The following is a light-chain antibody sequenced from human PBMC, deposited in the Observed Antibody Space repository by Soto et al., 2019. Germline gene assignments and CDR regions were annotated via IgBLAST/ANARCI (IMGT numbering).Light chain of an antibody. CDR2: GAS. CDR3: QQYNNWPPIT. J-gene: IGKJ5*01. Sequence: EIVMTQSPVTLSVSPGERATLSCRASQGVANKLAWYQQKPGQAPRLLIYGASTRAAGIPARFSGSGSGTEFTLTISSLQSEDFAVYYCQQYNNWPPITFGQGTRLDIK. V-gene: IGKV3D-15*01. CDR1: QGVANK.